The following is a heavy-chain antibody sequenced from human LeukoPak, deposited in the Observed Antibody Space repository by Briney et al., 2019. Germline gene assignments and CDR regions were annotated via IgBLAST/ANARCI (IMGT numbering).Heavy chain of an antibody. V-gene: IGHV1-2*02. CDR3: AGGLIRYFDWLSTPPILD. J-gene: IGHJ4*02. CDR2: INPSGGST. CDR1: VYTFTSYY. Sequence: SVNVSCKASVYTFTSYYMHWLRQAPGQRLEGTGIINPSGGSTNYAQKFQGRVTMTRDTSISTAYMELSRLRSDDTAVYYCAGGLIRYFDWLSTPPILDWGQGTLVTVSS. D-gene: IGHD3-9*01.